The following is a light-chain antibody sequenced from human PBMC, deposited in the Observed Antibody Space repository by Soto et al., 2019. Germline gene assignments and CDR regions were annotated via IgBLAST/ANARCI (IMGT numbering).Light chain of an antibody. CDR3: AAWDDSLNGSV. CDR1: SSNIGRNT. CDR2: SND. Sequence: QSVLTQPPSASGTPGPRVTISCSGSSSNIGRNTVNWYQQFPGTAPKLLIYSNDQRPSGVPDRFSASKSGTSASLAISGLQSEDEADYYCAAWDDSLNGSVFGTGTKVTVL. J-gene: IGLJ1*01. V-gene: IGLV1-44*01.